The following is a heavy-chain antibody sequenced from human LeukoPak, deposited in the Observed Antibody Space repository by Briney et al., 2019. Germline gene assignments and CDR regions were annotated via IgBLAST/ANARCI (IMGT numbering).Heavy chain of an antibody. D-gene: IGHD6-19*01. V-gene: IGHV3-30*18. CDR3: AKDLTAQWLVPGRAFDI. CDR2: ISYDGSNK. CDR1: GFTFSYYD. J-gene: IGHJ3*02. Sequence: GGSLRLSCAASGFTFSYYDMHWVRQAPGKGLEWVAVISYDGSNKYYADSVKGRFTISRDNSKNTLYLQMSSLRAEDTAVYYCAKDLTAQWLVPGRAFDIWGQGTMVTVSS.